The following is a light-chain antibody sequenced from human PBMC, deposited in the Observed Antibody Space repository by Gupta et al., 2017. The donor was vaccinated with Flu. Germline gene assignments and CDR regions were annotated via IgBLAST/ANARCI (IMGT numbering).Light chain of an antibody. CDR1: QSVSSY. CDR2: DAS. Sequence: DIVLTQSPATLSLSPGDRATLSCRASQSVSSYLDWYQQKPGQAPRLLIYDASNRATGIPARFSGSGSGTDFTLTISSLEPEDFAVYYCQQRSNWPGTFGQGTKVDIK. J-gene: IGKJ3*01. CDR3: QQRSNWPGT. V-gene: IGKV3-11*01.